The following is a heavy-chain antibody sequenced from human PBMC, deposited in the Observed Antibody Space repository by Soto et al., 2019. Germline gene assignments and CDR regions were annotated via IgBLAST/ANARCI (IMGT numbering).Heavy chain of an antibody. J-gene: IGHJ4*02. CDR3: AAEDYGGNSPPRLFAY. CDR1: GFTFSSYA. CDR2: ISGSGGST. V-gene: IGHV3-23*01. D-gene: IGHD4-17*01. Sequence: GGSLRLSCAASGFTFSSYAMSWVRQAPGKGLEWVSAISGSGGSTYYADSVKGRFTISRDNSKNTLYLQMNSLRAEDTAVYYCAAEDYGGNSPPRLFAYSRQGTLLTLSS.